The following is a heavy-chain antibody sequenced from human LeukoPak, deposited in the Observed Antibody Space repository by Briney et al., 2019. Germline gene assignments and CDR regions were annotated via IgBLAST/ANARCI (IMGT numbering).Heavy chain of an antibody. CDR3: ARISYYYDSSGLDY. V-gene: IGHV3-21*01. J-gene: IGHJ4*02. CDR2: ISSSSSYI. CDR1: GFTFSAYD. Sequence: GGSLRLSCAASGFTFSAYDMHWVRQAPGKGLEWVSSISSSSSYIYYADSVKGRFTISRDNAKNSLYLQMNSLRAEDTAVYYCARISYYYDSSGLDYWGQGTLVTVSS. D-gene: IGHD3-22*01.